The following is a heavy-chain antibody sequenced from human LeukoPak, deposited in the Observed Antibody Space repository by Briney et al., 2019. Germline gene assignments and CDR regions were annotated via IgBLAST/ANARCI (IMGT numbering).Heavy chain of an antibody. V-gene: IGHV3-23*01. CDR2: ITTSGGST. J-gene: IGHJ4*02. CDR1: GFTFGSYA. CDR3: AKGGATAN. Sequence: GGSLRLSCAASGFTFGSYAMSWVRQAPGKGLEWVSGITTSGGSTYYADSVKGRFTITRDNSRNTLYLQMNSLRAEDTAVYYCAKGGATANWGQGTLVTVSS. D-gene: IGHD1-26*01.